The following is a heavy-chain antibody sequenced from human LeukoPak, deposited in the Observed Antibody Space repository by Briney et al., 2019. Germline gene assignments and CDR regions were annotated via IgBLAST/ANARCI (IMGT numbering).Heavy chain of an antibody. CDR2: INHSGST. Sequence: SETLSLTCAVYGGSLSGYYWSWIRQPPGKGLEWIGEINHSGSTNYNPSLKSRVTISVDTSKNQFSLKLSSVTAADTAVYYCARAEQWLFRTFDYWGQGTLVTVSS. D-gene: IGHD6-19*01. CDR3: ARAEQWLFRTFDY. J-gene: IGHJ4*02. V-gene: IGHV4-34*01. CDR1: GGSLSGYY.